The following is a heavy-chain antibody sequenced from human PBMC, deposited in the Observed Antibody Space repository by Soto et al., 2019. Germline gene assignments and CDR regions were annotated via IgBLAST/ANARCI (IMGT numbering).Heavy chain of an antibody. D-gene: IGHD6-13*01. CDR3: ARDHSPLIGYFDY. CDR2: ISYDGSNK. Sequence: GGSLRLSCAASGFTFSSYAMHWVRQAPGKGLEWVAVISYDGSNKYYADSVKGRFTISRDNSKNTLYLQMNSLRAEDTAVYYCARDHSPLIGYFDYWGQGTLVTVSS. CDR1: GFTFSSYA. J-gene: IGHJ4*02. V-gene: IGHV3-30-3*01.